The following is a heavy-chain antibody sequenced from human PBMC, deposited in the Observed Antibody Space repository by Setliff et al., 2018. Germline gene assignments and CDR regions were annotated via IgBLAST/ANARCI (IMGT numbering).Heavy chain of an antibody. CDR2: INPNNGET. CDR3: ARDFIWGGLTGPDY. CDR1: GYTFIGHY. Sequence: ASVKVSCKASGYTFIGHYMHWVRQAPGEGLEWMGWINPNNGETKFAQKFQGGVTLARDTSLKTHYMELSNLTSDDTAIYYCARDFIWGGLTGPDYWGQGTLVTVSS. V-gene: IGHV1-2*02. D-gene: IGHD3-9*01. J-gene: IGHJ4*02.